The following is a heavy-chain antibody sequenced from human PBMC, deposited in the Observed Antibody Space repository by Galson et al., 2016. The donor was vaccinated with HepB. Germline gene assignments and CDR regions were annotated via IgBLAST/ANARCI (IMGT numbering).Heavy chain of an antibody. V-gene: IGHV4-39*01. J-gene: IGHJ4*02. D-gene: IGHD1-26*01. CDR2: VYYSGST. CDR1: GGSISSSHYY. CDR3: ATYLGGIVRASDY. Sequence: SETLSLTCTVSGGSISSSHYYCGWIRQPPGKGLEWIGNVYYSGSTYYNPSLKSRVTISVDTSKNQFSLKLTSVTAADTAVYYCATYLGGIVRASDYWGQGNLVTVSS.